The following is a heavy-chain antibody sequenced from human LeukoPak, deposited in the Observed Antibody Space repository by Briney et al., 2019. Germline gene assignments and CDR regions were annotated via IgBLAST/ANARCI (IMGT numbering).Heavy chain of an antibody. V-gene: IGHV4-34*01. Sequence: SETLSLTCAVYGGSFSGYYWSWIRQPPGKGLEWIGEISHSGSTNYNPSLKSRVTISVDTSKNQFSLKLSSVTAADTAVYYCARAPHLYYDFWSGSENWFDPWGQGTPVTVSS. CDR3: ARAPHLYYDFWSGSENWFDP. J-gene: IGHJ5*02. D-gene: IGHD3-3*01. CDR1: GGSFSGYY. CDR2: ISHSGST.